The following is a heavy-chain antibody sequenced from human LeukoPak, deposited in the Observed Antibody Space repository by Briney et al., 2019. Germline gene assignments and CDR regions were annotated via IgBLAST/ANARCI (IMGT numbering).Heavy chain of an antibody. Sequence: GGSLRLSCAASGFTFSSYEMNWVRQAPGKGLEWVPYISSSGSTIYYADSVKGRFTISRDNAKNSLYLQMNSLRAEDTAVYYCARAVDYYDSYYFNYWGQGTLVTVSS. CDR2: ISSSGSTI. J-gene: IGHJ4*02. D-gene: IGHD3-22*01. V-gene: IGHV3-48*03. CDR1: GFTFSSYE. CDR3: ARAVDYYDSYYFNY.